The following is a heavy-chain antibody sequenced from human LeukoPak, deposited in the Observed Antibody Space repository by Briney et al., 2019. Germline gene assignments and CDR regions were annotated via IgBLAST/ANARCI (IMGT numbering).Heavy chain of an antibody. CDR2: IIPILGIA. D-gene: IGHD3-16*02. Sequence: ASVKVSCKASGYTFTSYGISWVRQAPGQGLEWMGRIIPILGIANYAQKFQGRVTITADRSTSTAYMELSSLRSEDTAVYYCARDLFATFGGVIPEPWGQGTLVTVSS. CDR1: GYTFTSYG. CDR3: ARDLFATFGGVIPEP. J-gene: IGHJ5*02. V-gene: IGHV1-69*04.